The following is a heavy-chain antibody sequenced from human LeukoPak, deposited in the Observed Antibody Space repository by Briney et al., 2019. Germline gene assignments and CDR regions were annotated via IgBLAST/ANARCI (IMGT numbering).Heavy chain of an antibody. Sequence: GGSLRLSCAASGFTFSSYWMHWVRQAPGKGLVWVSRINSDGSSTSYADSVKGRFTISRDNAKNTLYLQMNSLRAEDTAVYYCAREDNWYYYDSSGYPPDYWGQGTLVTVSS. D-gene: IGHD3-22*01. V-gene: IGHV3-74*01. CDR1: GFTFSSYW. CDR3: AREDNWYYYDSSGYPPDY. J-gene: IGHJ4*02. CDR2: INSDGSST.